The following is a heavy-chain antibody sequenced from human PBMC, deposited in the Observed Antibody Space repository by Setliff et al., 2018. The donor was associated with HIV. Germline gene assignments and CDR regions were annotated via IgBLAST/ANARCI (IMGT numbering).Heavy chain of an antibody. J-gene: IGHJ4*02. CDR3: ARESPSSSGFYFDF. CDR2: INHRGST. D-gene: IGHD6-13*01. V-gene: IGHV4-34*01. Sequence: PSETLSLTCAVYGGSFSDYYWTWIRQSPGRGLEWIGEINHRGSTNYNPSLKSRVTVSVDTSKNQFSLKLGSVTAADTAVYYCARESPSSSGFYFDFWGQGTLVTVSS. CDR1: GGSFSDYY.